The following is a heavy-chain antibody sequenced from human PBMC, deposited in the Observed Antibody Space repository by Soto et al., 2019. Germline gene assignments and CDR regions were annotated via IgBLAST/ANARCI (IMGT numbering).Heavy chain of an antibody. J-gene: IGHJ4*02. CDR1: GGFITSTDFY. D-gene: IGHD2-15*01. CDR3: ARQKDPIPVSNY. Sequence: QLRLQESGPGLVKPSETLSLTCTVSGGFITSTDFYWGWIRQPPGTGLEWIGSISYSGSTHYNPSLKSRVTISADTSKNQFSLKLSSVTAADTAIYYCARQKDPIPVSNYWGRGTLVTVSS. V-gene: IGHV4-39*01. CDR2: ISYSGST.